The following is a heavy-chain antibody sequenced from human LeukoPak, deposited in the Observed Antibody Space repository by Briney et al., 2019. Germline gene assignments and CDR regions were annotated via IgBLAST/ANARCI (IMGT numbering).Heavy chain of an antibody. CDR2: ILSGGAT. J-gene: IGHJ4*02. Sequence: GGSLRLSCAASGFTFSSYAMTWVRQAPGQGLEWVSSILSGGATYYAGSVKGRFITSRDNSKNTLHLQMNSLRAEDTAVYYCAKVWDTYYYDSSGSFDYWGQGTLVTVSS. CDR1: GFTFSSYA. V-gene: IGHV3-23*01. D-gene: IGHD3-22*01. CDR3: AKVWDTYYYDSSGSFDY.